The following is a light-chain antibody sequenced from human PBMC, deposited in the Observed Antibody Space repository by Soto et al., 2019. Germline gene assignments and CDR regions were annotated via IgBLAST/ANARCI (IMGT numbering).Light chain of an antibody. CDR3: QQYSTSPPIT. CDR1: QSVSSSY. CDR2: GAS. Sequence: EIVLTQSPGTLSLSPGERATLSCRASQSVSSSYLAWYQQKPGQAPRLLIYGASSRATDIPDRFSGSGFETDLSLTISRLEPEDFAVYFCQQYSTSPPITFGQGTRLEIK. J-gene: IGKJ5*01. V-gene: IGKV3-20*01.